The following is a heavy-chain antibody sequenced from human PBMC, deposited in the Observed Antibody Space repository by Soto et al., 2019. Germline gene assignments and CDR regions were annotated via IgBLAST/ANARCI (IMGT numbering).Heavy chain of an antibody. CDR2: IYFTGIT. CDR3: ARAHPSHKVTWFDL. V-gene: IGHV4-31*03. CDR1: SGSLSSGGYY. J-gene: IGHJ5*02. Sequence: SETLSLTCTVSSGSLSSGGYYWNWIRQHPVKGLEWIGYIYFTGITYSTPSLKSRVTLSVNASKSQFSLELRSVTAADTAIYYCARAHPSHKVTWFDLWGPGVLVTVSS.